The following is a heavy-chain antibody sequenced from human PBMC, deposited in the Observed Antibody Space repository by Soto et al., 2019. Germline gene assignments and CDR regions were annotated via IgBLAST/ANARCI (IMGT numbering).Heavy chain of an antibody. D-gene: IGHD2-8*01. CDR2: IHYSGST. J-gene: IGHJ4*02. V-gene: IGHV4-39*01. CDR3: ASTKDEKLFFDY. Sequence: KPSETLSLTCTVSGDSIRITSYYWGWVRQPPGKGLEWIGSIHYSGSTHYNPSLQSRVTISGDASKKQFSLKLRSVTAADTAVYYWASTKDEKLFFDYWGQGTLVTVS. CDR1: GDSIRITSYY.